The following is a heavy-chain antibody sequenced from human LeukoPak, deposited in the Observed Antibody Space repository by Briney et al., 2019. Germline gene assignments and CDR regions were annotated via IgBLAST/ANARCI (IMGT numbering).Heavy chain of an antibody. V-gene: IGHV4-59*01. Sequence: SETLSLTCTVSGGSISSYYWSWIRQPPGKGLEWIGYIYYSGSTNYNPSLKSRVTISVDTSKNQFSLKLSSVTAADTAVYYCARDLHCSSTSCYGGYNWFDPWGQGTLVTVS. CDR2: IYYSGST. J-gene: IGHJ5*02. CDR3: ARDLHCSSTSCYGGYNWFDP. CDR1: GGSISSYY. D-gene: IGHD2-2*01.